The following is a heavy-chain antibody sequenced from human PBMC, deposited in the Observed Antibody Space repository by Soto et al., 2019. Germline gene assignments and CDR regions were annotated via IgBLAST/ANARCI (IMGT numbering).Heavy chain of an antibody. CDR1: GYTFTSYG. J-gene: IGHJ5*02. V-gene: IGHV1-18*01. Sequence: QVQLVQSGAEVKKPGASVKVSCKASGYTFTSYGITWVRQAPGQGLEWMGWISAYNGNTNYAQKLQGRVTMTTDTSPSTAYMELRSLRSDDTAVYYCARDVAYCGGDCYPNWFDPWGQGTLVTVSS. CDR3: ARDVAYCGGDCYPNWFDP. CDR2: ISAYNGNT. D-gene: IGHD2-21*02.